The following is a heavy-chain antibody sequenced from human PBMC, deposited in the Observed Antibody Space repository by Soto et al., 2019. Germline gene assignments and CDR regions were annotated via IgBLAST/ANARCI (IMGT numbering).Heavy chain of an antibody. CDR1: GGSISSGGYY. Sequence: SETLSLTCTVSGGSISSGGYYWNWIRQHPGKGLEWIGYIYYSGSTYYNPSLKSRVTISVDTSKNQFSLKLSSVTAADTAVYYCARVGIAVAELDYWGQGTLVTVSS. J-gene: IGHJ4*02. CDR2: IYYSGST. D-gene: IGHD6-19*01. V-gene: IGHV4-30-4*08. CDR3: ARVGIAVAELDY.